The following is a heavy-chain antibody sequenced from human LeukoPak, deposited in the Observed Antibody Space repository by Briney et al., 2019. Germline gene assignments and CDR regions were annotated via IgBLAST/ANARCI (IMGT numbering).Heavy chain of an antibody. CDR3: AREGAIGGSGSYHRYYYYGMDV. CDR1: GFTFSSYG. Sequence: GGSLRLSCAASGFTFSSYGMHWVRQAPGKGLEWVAVIWYDGSNKYYADSVKGRFTISRDNSKNTLYLQMNSLRAEDTAVYYCAREGAIGGSGSYHRYYYYGMDVWGQGTTVTVSS. D-gene: IGHD3-10*01. CDR2: IWYDGSNK. V-gene: IGHV3-33*01. J-gene: IGHJ6*02.